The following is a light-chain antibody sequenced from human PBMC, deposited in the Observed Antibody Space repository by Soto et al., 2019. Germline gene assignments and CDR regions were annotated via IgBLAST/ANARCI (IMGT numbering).Light chain of an antibody. V-gene: IGLV2-8*01. J-gene: IGLJ3*02. CDR1: SSDVGGYNY. Sequence: QSALTQPPSASGSPGQSVAISCTGTSSDVGGYNYVSWYQQHPGKAPKLMIYDVSKRPSGVPDRFSGSKSGNTASLTISGLQAEDEADYYCCSYAGSLWVFGGGTKLTVL. CDR2: DVS. CDR3: CSYAGSLWV.